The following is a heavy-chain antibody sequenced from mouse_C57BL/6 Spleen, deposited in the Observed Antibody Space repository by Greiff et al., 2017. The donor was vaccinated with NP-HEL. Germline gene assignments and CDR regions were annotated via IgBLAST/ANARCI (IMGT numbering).Heavy chain of an antibody. CDR2: ISSGSSTI. CDR3: ARRSNYLPYYAMDY. J-gene: IGHJ4*01. D-gene: IGHD2-5*01. Sequence: EVQVVESGGGLVKPGGSLKLSCAASGFTFSDYGMHWVRQAPEKGLEWVAYISSGSSTIYYADTVKGRFTISRDNAKNTLFLQMTSLRSEDTAMYYCARRSNYLPYYAMDYWGQGTSVTVSS. CDR1: GFTFSDYG. V-gene: IGHV5-17*01.